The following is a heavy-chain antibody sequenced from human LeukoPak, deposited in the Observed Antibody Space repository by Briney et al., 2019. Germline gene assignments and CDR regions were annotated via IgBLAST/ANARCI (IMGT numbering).Heavy chain of an antibody. CDR3: ARSAHWELLQVDSV. Sequence: GASVKVSCKASGYTFTGYYMHWVRQAPGQGLEWMGRIIPIFGTANYAQKFQGRVTITTDESTSTAYMELSSLRSEDTAVYYCARSAHWELLQVDSVWGQGTLVTVSS. V-gene: IGHV1-69*05. D-gene: IGHD1-26*01. CDR1: GYTFTGYY. J-gene: IGHJ4*02. CDR2: IIPIFGTA.